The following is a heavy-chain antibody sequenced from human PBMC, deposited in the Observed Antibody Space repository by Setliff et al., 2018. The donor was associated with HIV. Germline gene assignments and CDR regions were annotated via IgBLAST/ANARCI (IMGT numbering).Heavy chain of an antibody. Sequence: PSETLSLTCAGSGYSISSDYYWGWIRQPPGKGLEWIGSFSPRGRTYQNGSLKSRVTISVDRSRNQFSLKLTSVTAADTAIYYCASTTSGVSGSYPAHAFDIWGQGTMVTVSS. CDR2: FSPRGRT. CDR1: GYSISSDYY. D-gene: IGHD3-10*01. CDR3: ASTTSGVSGSYPAHAFDI. V-gene: IGHV4-38-2*01. J-gene: IGHJ3*02.